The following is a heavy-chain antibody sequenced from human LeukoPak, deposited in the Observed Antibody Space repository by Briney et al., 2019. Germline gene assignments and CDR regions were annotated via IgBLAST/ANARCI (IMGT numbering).Heavy chain of an antibody. CDR1: GYTFTGYY. CDR2: INPNSGGT. Sequence: ASVKVSCKASGYTFTGYYMHWVRQAPGQGLEWMGWINPNSGGTNYAQKFQGRVTMTRDTSISTAYMELSRLRSDDTAVYYCARAAQYSSSWYSAIRFDPWGQGTLVTVSS. J-gene: IGHJ5*02. CDR3: ARAAQYSSSWYSAIRFDP. V-gene: IGHV1-2*02. D-gene: IGHD6-13*01.